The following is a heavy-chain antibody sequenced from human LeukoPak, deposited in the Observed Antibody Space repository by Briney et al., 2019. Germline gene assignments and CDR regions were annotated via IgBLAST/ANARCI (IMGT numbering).Heavy chain of an antibody. CDR3: ATRYSGSYYLDY. CDR2: VDPEDGET. J-gene: IGHJ4*02. D-gene: IGHD1-26*01. Sequence: ASVKVSCKVSGYTFTDYYMHWVQQAPGKGLEWMGRVDPEDGETIYAEKFQGRVTITADTSTDTAYMELSSLRSEDTAVYYCATRYSGSYYLDYWGQGTLVTVSS. V-gene: IGHV1-69-2*01. CDR1: GYTFTDYY.